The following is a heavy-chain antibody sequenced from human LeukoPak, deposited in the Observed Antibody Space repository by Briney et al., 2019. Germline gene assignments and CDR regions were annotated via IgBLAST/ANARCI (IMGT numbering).Heavy chain of an antibody. CDR3: ARVLGRSCSSFTCYEGDLRYYGMDV. D-gene: IGHD2/OR15-2a*01. CDR2: INRNSGDT. V-gene: IGHV1-2*02. CDR1: GYTFTGYH. Sequence: GASVKVSCKASGYTFTGYHMHWVRQAPGQGLEWMGWINRNSGDTDYARKFQGRVTMTRDTSISSAYMELSRLRSDDTAVYYCARVLGRSCSSFTCYEGDLRYYGMDVWGQGTTVTVSS. J-gene: IGHJ6*02.